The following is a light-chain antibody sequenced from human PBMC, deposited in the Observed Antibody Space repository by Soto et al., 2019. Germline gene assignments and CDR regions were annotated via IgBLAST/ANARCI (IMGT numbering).Light chain of an antibody. Sequence: QSALTQPRSVSGSPGQSVTISCTGTSSDVGGYNFVSWYQQHPGKVPKLMIYDVTKRPSGVPNRFSGSKSGNTASLTISALQAEDEADYYCSSYTSSSTVVFGGGTKLTVL. CDR3: SSYTSSSTVV. V-gene: IGLV2-11*01. CDR1: SSDVGGYNF. J-gene: IGLJ2*01. CDR2: DVT.